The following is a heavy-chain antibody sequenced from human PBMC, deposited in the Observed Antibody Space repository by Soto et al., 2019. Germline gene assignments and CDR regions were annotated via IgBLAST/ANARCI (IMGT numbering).Heavy chain of an antibody. J-gene: IGHJ4*02. V-gene: IGHV1-3*05. CDR3: ARAAAVPADFDY. CDR1: GYTFTGYA. Sequence: QVQLVQSGAEEKKPGASVKVSCKASGYTFTGYAMHWVRQAPGQRLEWMGWINAGNGNTKYSQKFQGRVTITRDTSASTAYMELTRLRSQYTAVYYSARAAAVPADFDYWGQGTLVTVSS. D-gene: IGHD6-19*01. CDR2: INAGNGNT.